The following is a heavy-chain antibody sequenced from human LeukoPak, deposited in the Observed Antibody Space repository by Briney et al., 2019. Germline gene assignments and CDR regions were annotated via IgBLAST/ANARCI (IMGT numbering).Heavy chain of an antibody. V-gene: IGHV5-51*01. CDR1: GYSFTTYW. D-gene: IGHD2-2*01. CDR3: ARRQGCSSTSCPPDS. J-gene: IGHJ4*02. Sequence: GESLKISCKGSGYSFTTYWIGWVRQMPGKGLEWMGIIYPGDSDTRYSPSFQGQVTISADKSINTAYLQWSSLKASDTAMYYCARRQGCSSTSCPPDSWGQGTLVTVSS. CDR2: IYPGDSDT.